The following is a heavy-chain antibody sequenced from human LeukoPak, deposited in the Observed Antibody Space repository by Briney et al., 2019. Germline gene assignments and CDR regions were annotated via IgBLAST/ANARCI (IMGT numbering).Heavy chain of an antibody. V-gene: IGHV3-66*01. J-gene: IGHJ3*02. CDR1: GFTVSSNY. CDR3: AKGGLVHPLHI. Sequence: PGGSLRLSCAASGFTVSSNYMTWVRQAPGKGLEWVSVMYTLGNTYYADSVRGRFTISRDNSKNTLYLQMNSLRAEDTAVYYCAKGGLVHPLHIWGQGTMVTVSS. D-gene: IGHD3/OR15-3a*01. CDR2: MYTLGNT.